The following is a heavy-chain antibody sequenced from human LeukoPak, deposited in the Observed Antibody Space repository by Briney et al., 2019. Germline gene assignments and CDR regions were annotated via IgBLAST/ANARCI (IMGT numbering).Heavy chain of an antibody. J-gene: IGHJ4*02. Sequence: SETLSLTCTVSGGSITGNYWSLSRQPPGKGLEWIGYIYNSETTNYNPSLKSRVTISIDTSKNQFSLKLSSVTAADTAVYYCARHDGDWGQGILVTVSS. CDR1: GGSITGNY. CDR2: IYNSETT. V-gene: IGHV4-59*08. D-gene: IGHD4-17*01. CDR3: ARHDGD.